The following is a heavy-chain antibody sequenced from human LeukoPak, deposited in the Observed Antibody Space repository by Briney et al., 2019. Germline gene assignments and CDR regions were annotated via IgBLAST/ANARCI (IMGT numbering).Heavy chain of an antibody. Sequence: SETLSLTCTVSGGSISSYYWSWIRQPPGKGLEWIGYIYYSGSTNYNPSLKSRVTISVDTSKNQFSLKLSSVTAADPAVYYCARDHFYDSTKDAFDIWGQGTMVTVSS. CDR2: IYYSGST. CDR1: GGSISSYY. J-gene: IGHJ3*02. CDR3: ARDHFYDSTKDAFDI. V-gene: IGHV4-59*01. D-gene: IGHD3-22*01.